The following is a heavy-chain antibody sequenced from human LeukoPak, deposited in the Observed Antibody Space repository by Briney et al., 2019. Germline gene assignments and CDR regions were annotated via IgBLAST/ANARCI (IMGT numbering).Heavy chain of an antibody. V-gene: IGHV4-59*11. CDR2: IYFTGST. J-gene: IGHJ4*02. CDR3: GRGANIRNV. Sequence: SETLSLTCTVYGASIDSQYWSWIRQPPGKGLEWIGYIYFTGSTDYNPSLSSRVTISVDTSKNQISLKMYSVTAADTAVYYCGRGANIRNVWGQGILVTVSS. D-gene: IGHD1-1*01. CDR1: GASIDSQY.